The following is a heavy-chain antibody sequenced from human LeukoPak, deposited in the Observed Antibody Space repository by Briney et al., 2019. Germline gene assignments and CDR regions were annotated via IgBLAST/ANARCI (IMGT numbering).Heavy chain of an antibody. J-gene: IGHJ4*02. D-gene: IGHD6-13*01. Sequence: SGGSLRLSCAASGFTFSSYGMHWVRQAPGKGLEWVAVIWYDGSNKYYADSVKGRFTISRDNSKNTLYLQMNSLRAEDTAVYYCARALAAAGTGPIDYWGQGTLVTVSS. CDR1: GFTFSSYG. V-gene: IGHV3-33*01. CDR2: IWYDGSNK. CDR3: ARALAAAGTGPIDY.